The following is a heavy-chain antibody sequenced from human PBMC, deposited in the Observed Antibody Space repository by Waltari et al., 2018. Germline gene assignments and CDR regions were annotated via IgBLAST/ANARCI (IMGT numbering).Heavy chain of an antibody. D-gene: IGHD3-3*01. V-gene: IGHV3-23*01. J-gene: IGHJ4*02. Sequence: EVQLLESGGGLVQPGGSLRLSCAASGFTFSSYAMSWVRQAPGKGLEWVSAISGSGGSTYYADAVKGRFTISRDNSKNTLYLQMNSLRAEDTAVYYCAKALIFLEWLDYWGQGTLVTVSS. CDR1: GFTFSSYA. CDR2: ISGSGGST. CDR3: AKALIFLEWLDY.